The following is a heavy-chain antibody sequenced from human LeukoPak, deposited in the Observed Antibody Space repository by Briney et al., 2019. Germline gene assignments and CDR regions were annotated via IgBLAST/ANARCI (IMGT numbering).Heavy chain of an antibody. CDR2: IYWDGST. CDR1: GFTFSRYE. D-gene: IGHD2-21*01. Sequence: GGSLRLSCAASGFTFSRYEMNWVRQAPGKGLEWVSVIYWDGSTYYADSVKGRFTISRDSSKNTLYLQMNNLRAEDTAVYHCARDIFLGRSGYFEYWGQGTLVTVSS. V-gene: IGHV3-53*01. J-gene: IGHJ4*02. CDR3: ARDIFLGRSGYFEY.